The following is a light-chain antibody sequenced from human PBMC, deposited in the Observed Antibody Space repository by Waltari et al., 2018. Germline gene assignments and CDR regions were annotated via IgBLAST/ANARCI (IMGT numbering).Light chain of an antibody. J-gene: IGKJ1*01. CDR3: HQYNSYSTWT. CDR2: KTS. V-gene: IGKV1-5*03. CDR1: QTIGTS. Sequence: DIQMTQSPSTLSASVGDRVSITCRASQTIGTSLAWYQQKPGRPPKLLIYKTSRLDSGVPSRFSGSGSGTEFTLTISSLQPDDCATYYCHQYNSYSTWTFGQGTKVEIK.